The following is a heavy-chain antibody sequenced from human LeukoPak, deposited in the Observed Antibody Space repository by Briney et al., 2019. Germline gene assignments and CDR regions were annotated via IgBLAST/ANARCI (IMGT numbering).Heavy chain of an antibody. CDR1: GFTFSSYA. CDR3: AGDAGAGANWFDS. Sequence: GRSLRLSCAASGFTFSSYAMHWVRQAPGKGLEWVAVISYDGSNKYYADSVKGRFTISRDNSKNTLYLQMNSLRAEDTAVYYCAGDAGAGANWFDSWGQGTLVTVSS. V-gene: IGHV3-30*04. J-gene: IGHJ5*01. CDR2: ISYDGSNK. D-gene: IGHD3-10*01.